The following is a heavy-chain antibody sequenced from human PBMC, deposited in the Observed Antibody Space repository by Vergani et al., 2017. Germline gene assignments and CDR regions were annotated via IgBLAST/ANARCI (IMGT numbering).Heavy chain of an antibody. CDR2: INPNSGGT. CDR1: GYTFNGYY. V-gene: IGHV1-2*02. D-gene: IGHD1-26*01. J-gene: IGHJ5*02. CDR3: ARFGHIVGASWFDP. Sequence: QVQLVQSGAEVKKPGASVKVSCKASGYTFNGYYMQWVRQAPGQGLEWMGWINPNSGGTNYAQKFQGRLTMTRDTSITTAYMELSRLSSEDTAVYYWARFGHIVGASWFDPWGQGTLVTVSS.